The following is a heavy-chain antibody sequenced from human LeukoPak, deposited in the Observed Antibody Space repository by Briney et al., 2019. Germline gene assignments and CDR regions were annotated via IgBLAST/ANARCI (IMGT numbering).Heavy chain of an antibody. Sequence: KPSQTLSLTCTVSGASISSGGYYWSWLRQHPGKGLEWIGYIYYSGSTYYNPSLKSRVTISVDTSKNQFSLKLSSVTAADTAVYYCARGRYCSSTSCYLYDYWGQGTLVTVSS. CDR3: ARGRYCSSTSCYLYDY. V-gene: IGHV4-31*03. CDR2: IYYSGST. CDR1: GASISSGGYY. J-gene: IGHJ4*02. D-gene: IGHD2-2*01.